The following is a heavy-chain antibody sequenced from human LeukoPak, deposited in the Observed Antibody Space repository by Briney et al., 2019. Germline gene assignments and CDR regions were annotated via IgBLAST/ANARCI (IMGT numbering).Heavy chain of an antibody. J-gene: IGHJ4*02. CDR2: ISWNSGSI. D-gene: IGHD6-19*01. CDR3: EKDISGAVAGTVDY. V-gene: IGHV3-9*03. Sequence: PGGSLRLSCAASGFTFDDYAMHWVRQAPGKGLEWVSGISWNSGSIGYADSVKGRFTISRDNAKNSLYLQMNSLRAEDMALYYCEKDISGAVAGTVDYWGQGTLVTVSS. CDR1: GFTFDDYA.